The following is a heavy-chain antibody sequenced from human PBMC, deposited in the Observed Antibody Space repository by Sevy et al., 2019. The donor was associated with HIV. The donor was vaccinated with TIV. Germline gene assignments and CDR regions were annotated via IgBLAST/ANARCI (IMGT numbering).Heavy chain of an antibody. CDR1: GFSLTTSD. J-gene: IGHJ6*02. Sequence: GGSLRLSCAASGFSLTTSDTHWVRQAPGKGLEWVAYVRNDGSNKYYADSVRDRFTISRDSTKNTLYLQMNRLRDEDTAIYYCARGRKTTEEWLEELYYYYGLDVWGQGTTVTVSS. CDR2: VRNDGSNK. D-gene: IGHD2-8*01. CDR3: ARGRKTTEEWLEELYYYYGLDV. V-gene: IGHV3-30*02.